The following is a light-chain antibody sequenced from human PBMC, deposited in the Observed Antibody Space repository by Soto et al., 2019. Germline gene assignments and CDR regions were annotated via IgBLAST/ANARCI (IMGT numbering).Light chain of an antibody. CDR2: GAS. Sequence: EVVLTQSPATLSVSPGDRATLSCRASQSVSRNLAWYQQKPGQAPRLLIYGASTRATGVPARFSGSGSATEFTLSISSLQSEDVAVYYCQQYDNWSTFGGGTKVQI. J-gene: IGKJ4*01. CDR1: QSVSRN. CDR3: QQYDNWST. V-gene: IGKV3-15*01.